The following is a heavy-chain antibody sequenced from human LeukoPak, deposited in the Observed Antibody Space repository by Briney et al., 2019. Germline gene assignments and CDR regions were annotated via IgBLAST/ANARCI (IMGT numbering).Heavy chain of an antibody. V-gene: IGHV3-48*03. CDR3: ARDTDYGGPFDY. D-gene: IGHD4-23*01. J-gene: IGHJ4*02. Sequence: GESLRLSCAASGFTFSSYEMHWVRQVPGKGLEWVSYISSGGSTIYYADSVKGRFTISRDNAKNSLYLQMNSLRAEDTAVYYCARDTDYGGPFDYWGQGTLVTVSS. CDR1: GFTFSSYE. CDR2: ISSGGSTI.